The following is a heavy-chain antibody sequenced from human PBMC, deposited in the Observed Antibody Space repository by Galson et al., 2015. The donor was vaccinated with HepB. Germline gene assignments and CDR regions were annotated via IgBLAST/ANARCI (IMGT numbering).Heavy chain of an antibody. CDR1: GFTFSTYS. D-gene: IGHD2-2*01. Sequence: SLRLSCAASGFTFSTYSMNWVRQAPGKGLEWISYISRSSSNRYYADSVNARFTISRDDAKKSLYLQMNSLRDEDTAVYYCTRDRYCTSTTCSGYYYGMDVWGQGTTVTVSS. CDR3: TRDRYCTSTTCSGYYYGMDV. CDR2: ISRSSSNR. J-gene: IGHJ6*02. V-gene: IGHV3-48*02.